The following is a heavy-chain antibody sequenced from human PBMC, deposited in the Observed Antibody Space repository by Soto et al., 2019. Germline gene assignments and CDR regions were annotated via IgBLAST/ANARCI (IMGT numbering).Heavy chain of an antibody. V-gene: IGHV4-39*01. Sequence: XATLSLACTVSGGSISSSSYYWGWIRQPPGKGLEWIGSIYYSGSTYYNPSLKSRVTISVDTSKNQFSLKLSSVTAADTAVYYCERRGYSYGYDFDYWGQGTLVTVSS. D-gene: IGHD5-18*01. CDR2: IYYSGST. CDR1: GGSISSSSYY. J-gene: IGHJ4*02. CDR3: ERRGYSYGYDFDY.